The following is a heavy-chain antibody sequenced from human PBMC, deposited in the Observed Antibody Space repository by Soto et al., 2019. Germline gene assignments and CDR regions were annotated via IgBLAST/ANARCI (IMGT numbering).Heavy chain of an antibody. Sequence: QVQLQESGPGLVKPSQTLSLTCTVSGGSISSGGYYWSWIRQHPGKGLEWIGYIYYSGSTYYNPSLRSRVTLSVDTSKNQFSLKLSSVTAADTAVYYCARGGGYSYGLVFGSLRKSQFDYWGQGTLVTVSS. V-gene: IGHV4-31*03. CDR3: ARGGGYSYGLVFGSLRKSQFDY. CDR2: IYYSGST. CDR1: GGSISSGGYY. J-gene: IGHJ4*02. D-gene: IGHD5-18*01.